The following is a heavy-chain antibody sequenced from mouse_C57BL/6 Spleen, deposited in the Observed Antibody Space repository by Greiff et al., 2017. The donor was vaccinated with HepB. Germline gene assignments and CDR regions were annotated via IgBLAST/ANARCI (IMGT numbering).Heavy chain of an antibody. V-gene: IGHV1-52*01. CDR2: IDPSDSET. Sequence: VQLQQPGAELVRPGSSVKLSCKASGYTFTSYWMHWVKQRPIQGLEWIGNIDPSDSETHYNQKFKDKATLTVDKSSSTAYMQLSSLTSEDSAVYYCATYGNYDYAMDYWGQGTSVTVSS. J-gene: IGHJ4*01. CDR1: GYTFTSYW. D-gene: IGHD2-1*01. CDR3: ATYGNYDYAMDY.